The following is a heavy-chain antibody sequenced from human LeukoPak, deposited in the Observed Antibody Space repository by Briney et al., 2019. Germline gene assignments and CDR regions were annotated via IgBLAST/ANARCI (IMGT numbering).Heavy chain of an antibody. V-gene: IGHV3-74*01. J-gene: IGHJ4*02. CDR1: GFTFSSSW. CDR3: VRGTQIFDF. CDR2: IASDGSDT. Sequence: GVSLRLSCAASGFTFSSSWMHWVRHAPGKGLVWVSRIASDGSDTRYADSVKGRFTISRDNANDTLYLQMNSLRAENTAVYYCVRGTQIFDFWGQGTLVTVSS. D-gene: IGHD2-2*01.